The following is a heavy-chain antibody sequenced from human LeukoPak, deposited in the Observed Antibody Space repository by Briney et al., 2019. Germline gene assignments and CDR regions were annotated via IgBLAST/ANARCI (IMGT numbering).Heavy chain of an antibody. Sequence: PGGSLRLSCAASGFTFSSYGMHWVRQAPGKGLEWVAFISYDGANKHYADSVKGRFTISRDNSKNTLYMQMNSLRAEDTAVYYCARGVRIAVAGNIDYWGQGTLVTVSS. CDR2: ISYDGANK. CDR1: GFTFSSYG. CDR3: ARGVRIAVAGNIDY. D-gene: IGHD6-19*01. J-gene: IGHJ4*02. V-gene: IGHV3-30*19.